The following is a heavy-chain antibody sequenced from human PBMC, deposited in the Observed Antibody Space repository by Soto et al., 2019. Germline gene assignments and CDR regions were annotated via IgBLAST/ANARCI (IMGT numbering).Heavy chain of an antibody. CDR3: ARVGYSYGSGSYPVPNWFDP. J-gene: IGHJ5*01. D-gene: IGHD3-10*01. CDR2: IYYSGGT. Sequence: LSLTCSVSDGFISSGGYYWSWIRQHPGKGLEWIGYIYYSGGTYYNPSLKSRATISVDTSKNQFSLKLKSVTAADTAVYYCARVGYSYGSGSYPVPNWFDPWGQGTLVTVSS. CDR1: DGFISSGGYY. V-gene: IGHV4-31*03.